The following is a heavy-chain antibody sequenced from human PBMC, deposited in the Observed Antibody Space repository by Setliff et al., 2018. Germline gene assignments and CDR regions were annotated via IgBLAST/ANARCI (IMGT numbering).Heavy chain of an antibody. CDR2: IYHSGST. V-gene: IGHV4-38-2*01. Sequence: SETLSLTCAVPGYSISSGYYWGWIRQPPGKGLEWIGSIYHSGSTYYNPSLKSRVTISVDTSKNQFSLKLSSVTAADTAVYYCARLRYYGSGSYLDYWGQGTLVNRLL. CDR3: ARLRYYGSGSYLDY. CDR1: GYSISSGYY. J-gene: IGHJ4*02. D-gene: IGHD3-10*01.